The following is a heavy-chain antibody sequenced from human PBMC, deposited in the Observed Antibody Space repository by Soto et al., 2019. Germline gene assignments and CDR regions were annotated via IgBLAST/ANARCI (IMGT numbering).Heavy chain of an antibody. D-gene: IGHD3-22*01. CDR2: IYHTGST. Sequence: QVQLQESGPGLVKPAETLSLTCSVSAGSLTNYYWTWIRQSPGKGLEWIGEIYHTGSTKYNPSLESRVDISLDMAKNQFSLTLTSATPADSAVYYCARGGRGSGLYFLYYFDLWGQGTLITVSS. CDR3: ARGGRGSGLYFLYYFDL. V-gene: IGHV4-59*01. CDR1: AGSLTNYY. J-gene: IGHJ4*02.